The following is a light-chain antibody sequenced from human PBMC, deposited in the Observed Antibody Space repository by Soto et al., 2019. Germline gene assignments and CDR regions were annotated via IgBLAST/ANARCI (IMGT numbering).Light chain of an antibody. CDR1: QTINSNN. CDR2: GAS. V-gene: IGKV3-20*01. Sequence: EIVLTQSPGTLSLSPGERATLSCRASQTINSNNLAWYQQKPGQAPRLLIFGASNRATDIPDRFSGSGSGTDFTLTISGLEPEDLVVYYCQQYGSTPWTFGQGTKVEIK. J-gene: IGKJ1*01. CDR3: QQYGSTPWT.